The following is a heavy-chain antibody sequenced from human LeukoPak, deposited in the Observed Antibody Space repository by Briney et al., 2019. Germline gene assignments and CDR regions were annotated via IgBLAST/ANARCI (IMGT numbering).Heavy chain of an antibody. Sequence: PGGSLRLSCAASGFTSSHNWMHWVRQGPGKGRGWVSRINSDGGSTDYADSVKGRFTISRDNAENTLYLQMNSLRAEDTAVYYCARSGDLGYYYMDVWGKGTTVTVSS. V-gene: IGHV3-74*01. J-gene: IGHJ6*03. D-gene: IGHD4-17*01. CDR2: INSDGGST. CDR3: ARSGDLGYYYMDV. CDR1: GFTSSHNW.